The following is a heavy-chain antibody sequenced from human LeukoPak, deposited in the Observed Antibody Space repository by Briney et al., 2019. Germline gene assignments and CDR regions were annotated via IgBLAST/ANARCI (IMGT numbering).Heavy chain of an antibody. V-gene: IGHV3-7*01. Sequence: GGSLRLSCAASGFTFSSYWMSWVRQAPGKGLEWGANIKQDGSEKYYVDSVKGRFTISRDNAKNSLYLQMNSLRAEDTAVYYCAKVTAAAVSPRKYYFDYWGQGTLVTVSS. CDR1: GFTFSSYW. D-gene: IGHD6-13*01. J-gene: IGHJ4*02. CDR2: IKQDGSEK. CDR3: AKVTAAAVSPRKYYFDY.